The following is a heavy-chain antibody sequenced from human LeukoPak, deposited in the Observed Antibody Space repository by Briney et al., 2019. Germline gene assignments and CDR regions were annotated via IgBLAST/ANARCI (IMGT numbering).Heavy chain of an antibody. Sequence: SETLSLTCTVSGGSISSYYWSWIRQPPGKGLEWIGYIYYSGSTNYNPSLKSRVTISVDTSKNQFSLKLSPVTAADTAVYYCARGDGSGSIPLDYWGQGTLVTVSS. D-gene: IGHD3-10*01. CDR3: ARGDGSGSIPLDY. CDR1: GGSISSYY. V-gene: IGHV4-59*01. J-gene: IGHJ4*02. CDR2: IYYSGST.